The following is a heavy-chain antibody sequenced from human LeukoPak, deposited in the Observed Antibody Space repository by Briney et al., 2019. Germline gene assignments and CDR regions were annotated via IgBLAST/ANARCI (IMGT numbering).Heavy chain of an antibody. J-gene: IGHJ4*02. CDR1: GFTFSSYG. V-gene: IGHV3-30*03. CDR3: AGWSGPAFSPDDY. D-gene: IGHD2-15*01. Sequence: GGSLRLSCVASGFTFSSYGMHWVRQAPGKGLEWVAVISNDGSNKYYADSVKGRFTISRDNSKNTLYLQMNSLRAEDTAVYYCAGWSGPAFSPDDYWGQGTLVTVSS. CDR2: ISNDGSNK.